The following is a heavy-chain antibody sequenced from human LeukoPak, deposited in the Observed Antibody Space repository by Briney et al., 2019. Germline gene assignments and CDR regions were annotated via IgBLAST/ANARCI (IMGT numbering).Heavy chain of an antibody. Sequence: GGSLRLSCSVSGFIFRDFSMSWVRQAPGKGLEWVAKMNEYGSEIFYVDSVKGRFTISRDNGKNSLYLQMNSLRAEDTAVYYCAKDFLLPYSGHWGVVDYWGQGTLVTVSS. CDR1: GFIFRDFS. J-gene: IGHJ4*02. D-gene: IGHD5-12*01. V-gene: IGHV3-7*01. CDR3: AKDFLLPYSGHWGVVDY. CDR2: MNEYGSEI.